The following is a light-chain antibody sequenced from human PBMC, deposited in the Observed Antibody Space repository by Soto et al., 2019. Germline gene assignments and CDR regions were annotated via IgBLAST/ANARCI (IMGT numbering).Light chain of an antibody. CDR2: EVS. CDR3: SSFAGNNNLV. J-gene: IGLJ2*01. Sequence: QSALTQPPSASGSHGQSVTISCTGTSSDVGGYNYVSWYQQHPGKAPKLMISEVSKRPSGVPDRFSGSKSGNTASLTVSGLQAEDEADYYCSSFAGNNNLVFGGGTNLTVL. CDR1: SSDVGGYNY. V-gene: IGLV2-8*01.